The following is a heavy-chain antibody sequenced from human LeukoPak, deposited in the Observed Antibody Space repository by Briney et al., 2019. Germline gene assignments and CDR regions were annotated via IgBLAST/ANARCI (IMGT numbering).Heavy chain of an antibody. J-gene: IGHJ4*02. CDR1: GFTFSSYS. CDR3: ARSARGYSGYGQRTDFDY. Sequence: GGSLRLSCAASGFTFSSYSMNWVRQAPGKGLEWVSSISSSSSYIYYADSVKGRFTISRDNAKNSLYLQMNSLRAEDTAVYYCARSARGYSGYGQRTDFDYWGQGTLVTVSS. CDR2: ISSSSSYI. D-gene: IGHD5-12*01. V-gene: IGHV3-21*01.